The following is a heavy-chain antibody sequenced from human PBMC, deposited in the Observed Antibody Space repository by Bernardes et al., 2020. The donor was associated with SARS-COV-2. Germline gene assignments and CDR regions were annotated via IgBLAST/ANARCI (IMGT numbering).Heavy chain of an antibody. D-gene: IGHD1-26*01. V-gene: IGHV1-2*04. CDR1: GYTLTGYY. Sequence: ASVKVSCKASGYTLTGYYMHWVRQAPGQGREWMGWINPNSGGTNYAQKFQGWVTMTRDTSISTADMELSRLRSDDTAVYYCARGVGGSSTVVDWGQGTLVTVSS. CDR2: INPNSGGT. CDR3: ARGVGGSSTVVD. J-gene: IGHJ4*02.